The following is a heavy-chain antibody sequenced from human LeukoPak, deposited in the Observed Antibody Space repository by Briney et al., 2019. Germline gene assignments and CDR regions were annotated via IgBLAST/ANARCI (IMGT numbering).Heavy chain of an antibody. CDR2: IYTSGST. V-gene: IGHV4-61*02. Sequence: SETLSLTCTVPGGSISSGSYYWSWIRQPAGKGLEWIGRIYTSGSTNYNPSLTSRVTISVDTSKNQFSLKLSSVTAADTAVYYCAREDCSSTSCYTYYYYYMDVWGKGTTVTVSS. CDR3: AREDCSSTSCYTYYYYYMDV. CDR1: GGSISSGSYY. J-gene: IGHJ6*03. D-gene: IGHD2-2*01.